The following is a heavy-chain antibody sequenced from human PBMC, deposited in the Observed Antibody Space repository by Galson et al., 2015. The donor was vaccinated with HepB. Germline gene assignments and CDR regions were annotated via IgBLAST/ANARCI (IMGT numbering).Heavy chain of an antibody. D-gene: IGHD2-2*01. Sequence: SLRLSCAASGFTFSDSHMHWVRQAPGKGLEWVGHIRSKSDSYATAYAASVKGRFTISRDDSKNTAYLHMNSLKTEDTAVYYCARQTNSCHDYWGQGTPVAVSS. J-gene: IGHJ4*02. V-gene: IGHV3-73*01. CDR3: ARQTNSCHDY. CDR1: GFTFSDSH. CDR2: IRSKSDSYAT.